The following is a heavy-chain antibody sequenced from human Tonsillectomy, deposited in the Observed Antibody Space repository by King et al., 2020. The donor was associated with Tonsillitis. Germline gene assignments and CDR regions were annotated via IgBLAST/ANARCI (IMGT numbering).Heavy chain of an antibody. V-gene: IGHV1-69*01. J-gene: IGHJ4*02. D-gene: IGHD3-22*01. Sequence: VQLVQSGAEVKKPGSSVKVSCKTSGGTFSSYAINWVRQAPGQGLQWMGGIIPIFGKANSAQEFQGRVTITADASTNTAYMELSSLRSEDTAVYYCAREGTYYYDTSAYRWYYFDYWGQGTLVTVSS. CDR1: GGTFSSYA. CDR2: IIPIFGKA. CDR3: AREGTYYYDTSAYRWYYFDY.